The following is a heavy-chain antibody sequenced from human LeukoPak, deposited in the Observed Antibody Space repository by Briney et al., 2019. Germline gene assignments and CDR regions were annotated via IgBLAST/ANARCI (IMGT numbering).Heavy chain of an antibody. V-gene: IGHV3-53*01. CDR2: IYGGGGT. CDR3: AREADYYGMDV. J-gene: IGHJ6*02. CDR1: GFTVSSSY. D-gene: IGHD6-19*01. Sequence: PGGSLRLSCAASGFTVSSSYMSWVRQAPGKGLEWVSIIYGGGGTYYADSATGRFTISRDNSKNTLYLQMNRLKADDTAVYYCAREADYYGMDVWGQGTTVTVSS.